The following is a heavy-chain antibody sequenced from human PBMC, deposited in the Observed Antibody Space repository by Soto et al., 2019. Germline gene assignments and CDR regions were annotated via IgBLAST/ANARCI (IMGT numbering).Heavy chain of an antibody. Sequence: QITLKESGPTLVRPTQALTLTCTFSGFSLSTTGVGVGCIRQSPGKALEWLALVFWDDEKHYSKSLRNRLTITKDTSKTPVVLTTTDMDPVDTGTYYCAYRPRYYSGRTDVWDPLAIWSRGTMVLVSS. CDR3: AYRPRYYSGRTDVWDPLAI. J-gene: IGHJ3*02. CDR2: VFWDDEK. D-gene: IGHD3-10*01. CDR1: GFSLSTTGVG. V-gene: IGHV2-5*02.